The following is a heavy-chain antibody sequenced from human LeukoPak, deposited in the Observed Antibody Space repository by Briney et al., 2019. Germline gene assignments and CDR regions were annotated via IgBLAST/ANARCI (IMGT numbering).Heavy chain of an antibody. CDR1: GYSFNSFW. V-gene: IGHV5-51*01. CDR3: AGPYYYGSGFYGMDV. CDR2: IYPGDSDT. J-gene: IGHJ6*02. Sequence: PGESLKISCRGSGYSFNSFWIGWVRQMPGKGLEWMGIIYPGDSDTRYSPSFQGQVAISADKSISTAYLQWSSLKASDTAMYYCAGPYYYGSGFYGMDVWGQGTTVTVSS. D-gene: IGHD3-10*01.